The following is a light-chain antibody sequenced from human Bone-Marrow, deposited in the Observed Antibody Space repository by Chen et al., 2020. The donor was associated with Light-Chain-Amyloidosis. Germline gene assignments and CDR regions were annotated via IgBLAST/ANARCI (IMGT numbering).Light chain of an antibody. CDR1: SGRIATNY. Sequence: NFMLTQPHSVSVSPGKTVIISCTRSSGRIATNYVQWYQQRPASSPTTVNYVDDQRPPGVPDRSSGSNERSDNSAPLTISGLKTEDEADDDCQSEQGSSQGVVGGGTKLTVL. CDR2: VDD. CDR3: QSEQGSSQGV. V-gene: IGLV6-57*01. J-gene: IGLJ3*02.